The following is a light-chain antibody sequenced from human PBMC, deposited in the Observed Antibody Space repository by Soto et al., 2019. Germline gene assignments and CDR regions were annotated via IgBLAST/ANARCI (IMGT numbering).Light chain of an antibody. J-gene: IGLJ2*01. V-gene: IGLV2-8*01. Sequence: QSALTQPPSASGSPGQSVTISCTGTSSDVGGYNYVSWYQQHPGKAPKLMIYEVSKRPSGVPDRFSGYKSGNTASLTVSGLQAEDEADYYCCSYAGTLFGGGTKLTVL. CDR2: EVS. CDR1: SSDVGGYNY. CDR3: CSYAGTL.